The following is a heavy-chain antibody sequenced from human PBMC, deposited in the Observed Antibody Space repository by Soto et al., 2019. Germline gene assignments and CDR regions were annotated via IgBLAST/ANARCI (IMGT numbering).Heavy chain of an antibody. V-gene: IGHV4-30-4*01. D-gene: IGHD6-13*01. CDR3: ARDSSSWSNYYYGMDV. Sequence: PSETLSLTCTVSGGSISSGDYYWSWIRQPPGKGLEWIGYIYYSGSTYYNPSLKSRVTISVDTSKNQFSLKLSSVTAADTAVYYCARDSSSWSNYYYGMDVWGQGTTVT. CDR1: GGSISSGDYY. CDR2: IYYSGST. J-gene: IGHJ6*02.